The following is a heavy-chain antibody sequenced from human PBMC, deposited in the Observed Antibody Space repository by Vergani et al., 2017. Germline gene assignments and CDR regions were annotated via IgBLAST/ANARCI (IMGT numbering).Heavy chain of an antibody. J-gene: IGHJ4*02. Sequence: EVQLVESGGGVVQPGGSLRLSCAASGFTFDDYAMHWVRQAPGKGLEWVSLISWDGGSTYYADSVKGRFTISRDNSKNSLYLQMNSLRTEDTALYYCAKDRRAVAGPRTFDYWGQGTLVTVSS. D-gene: IGHD6-19*01. V-gene: IGHV3-43*02. CDR3: AKDRRAVAGPRTFDY. CDR2: ISWDGGST. CDR1: GFTFDDYA.